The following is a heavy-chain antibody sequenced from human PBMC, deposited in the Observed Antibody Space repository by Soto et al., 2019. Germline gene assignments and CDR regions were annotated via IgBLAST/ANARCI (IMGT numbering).Heavy chain of an antibody. CDR2: IYYSGST. CDR3: AREGEVGTNLTYFDY. J-gene: IGHJ4*02. D-gene: IGHD1-26*01. V-gene: IGHV4-31*03. CDR1: GGSISSGGYY. Sequence: PSETLSLTCTVSGGSISSGGYYWSWIRQHPGKGLEWIGYIYYSGSTYYNPSLKSRVTISVDTSNNQFSLKLTSVTAADTAVYYCAREGEVGTNLTYFDYWGQGALVTVSS.